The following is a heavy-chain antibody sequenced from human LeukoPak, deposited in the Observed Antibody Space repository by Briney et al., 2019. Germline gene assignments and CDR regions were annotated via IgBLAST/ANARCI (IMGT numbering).Heavy chain of an antibody. CDR1: GLTFSTYW. J-gene: IGHJ4*02. D-gene: IGHD3-16*01. V-gene: IGHV3-7*01. CDR2: INQNGREK. Sequence: GGYLRLSCEVSGLTFSTYWMTWVRQAPGKGLEWVASINQNGREKYYVDSVKGRFTISRDNAKDSLYLQMNSLRDEDTAVYYCARSLGDDWGQGTLVTVSS. CDR3: ARSLGDD.